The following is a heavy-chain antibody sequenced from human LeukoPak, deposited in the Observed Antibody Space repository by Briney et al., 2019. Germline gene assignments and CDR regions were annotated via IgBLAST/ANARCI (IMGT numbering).Heavy chain of an antibody. V-gene: IGHV3-30*02. Sequence: PGGSLRLSCAAYGFTFSSYGMHWVRQAPGKGLEWVAFIQYDGSNKYYADSVKGRFTISRDNSKSTLYLQMNSLRAEDTAVYYCAKDVVVVPAATPETWGNAFDIWGQGTMVTVSS. CDR2: IQYDGSNK. CDR1: GFTFSSYG. D-gene: IGHD2-2*01. J-gene: IGHJ3*02. CDR3: AKDVVVVPAATPETWGNAFDI.